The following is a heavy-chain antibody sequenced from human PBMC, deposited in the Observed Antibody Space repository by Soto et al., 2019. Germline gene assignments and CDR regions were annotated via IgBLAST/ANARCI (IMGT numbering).Heavy chain of an antibody. D-gene: IGHD2-8*01. V-gene: IGHV3-30*18. CDR1: GFTFSSYG. Sequence: QVQLVESGGGVVQPGRSLRLSWAASGFTFSSYGMHWVRQAPGKGLEWVAVISYDGSNKYYAASVKGRFTISRDNSKNTLYLQMNSLRAEDTAVYYCAKGLNYWGQGTLVTVSS. CDR3: AKGLNY. J-gene: IGHJ4*02. CDR2: ISYDGSNK.